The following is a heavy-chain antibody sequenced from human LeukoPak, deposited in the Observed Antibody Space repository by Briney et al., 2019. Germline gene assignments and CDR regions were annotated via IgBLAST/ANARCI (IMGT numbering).Heavy chain of an antibody. V-gene: IGHV3-11*01. Sequence: GGSLRLSCVASGFNLSDYYMNWVRQAPGRGLEWVSYISGSGSDLYYADSVKGRFTISRDNAKNSLYLQMNSLRAEDTAVYYCARSIVSYYTMDVWGQGTTVTVSS. CDR1: GFNLSDYY. J-gene: IGHJ6*02. CDR2: ISGSGSDL. D-gene: IGHD2-15*01. CDR3: ARSIVSYYTMDV.